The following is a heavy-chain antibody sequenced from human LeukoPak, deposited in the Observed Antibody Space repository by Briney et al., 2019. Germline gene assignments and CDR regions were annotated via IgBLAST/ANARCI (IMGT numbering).Heavy chain of an antibody. CDR2: INPNSGGT. CDR3: ARGSPRMITFGGVIVTLSFDY. Sequence: APVKVSCKASGYTFTGYYMHWVRQAPGQGLEWMGCINPNSGGTNYAQKFQGRVTMTRDTSISTAYMELSRLRSDDTAVYYCARGSPRMITFGGVIVTLSFDYWGQGTLVTVSS. D-gene: IGHD3-16*02. J-gene: IGHJ4*02. CDR1: GYTFTGYY. V-gene: IGHV1-2*02.